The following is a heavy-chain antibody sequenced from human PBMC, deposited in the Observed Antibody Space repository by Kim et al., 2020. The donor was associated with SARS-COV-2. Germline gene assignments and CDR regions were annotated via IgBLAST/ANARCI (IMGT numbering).Heavy chain of an antibody. J-gene: IGHJ6*02. CDR3: ARVIKAVTTPNMETSYYYYYYGMDV. Sequence: SETLSLTCAVYGGSFSGYYWSWIRQPPGKGLEWIGEINHSGSTNYNPSLKSRVTISVDTSKNQFSLKLSSVTAADTAVYYCARVIKAVTTPNMETSYYYYYYGMDVWGQGTTVTVSS. V-gene: IGHV4-34*01. CDR1: GGSFSGYY. CDR2: INHSGST. D-gene: IGHD4-17*01.